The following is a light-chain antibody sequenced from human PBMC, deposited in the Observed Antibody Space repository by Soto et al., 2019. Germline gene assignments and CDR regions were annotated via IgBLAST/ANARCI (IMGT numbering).Light chain of an antibody. CDR3: CSYAGSYILL. CDR2: DVS. Sequence: QSALTQPRSVSGSPKQSVTISCTGTSSDVGTYNYVSWFQQHPGKAPKLMISDVSKRPSGVPDRFSGSKSGNTASLTISGLQAEDVADYYCCSYAGSYILLFGGGTQLTVL. J-gene: IGLJ2*01. CDR1: SSDVGTYNY. V-gene: IGLV2-11*01.